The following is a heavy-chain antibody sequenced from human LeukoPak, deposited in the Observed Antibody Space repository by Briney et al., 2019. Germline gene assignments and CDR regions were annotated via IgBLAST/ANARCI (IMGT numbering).Heavy chain of an antibody. CDR2: ISSNSRDI. V-gene: IGHV3-21*01. D-gene: IGHD6-6*01. Sequence: GGSLRLSCAASGFTFNTYSMNWVRQAPGKGLEWVSSISSNSRDIYYADSVKGRFTISRDNAKNSLHLQMNSLRAEDTAVYYCARDDRDTSSYRFDYWGHGILVTVSS. J-gene: IGHJ4*01. CDR1: GFTFNTYS. CDR3: ARDDRDTSSYRFDY.